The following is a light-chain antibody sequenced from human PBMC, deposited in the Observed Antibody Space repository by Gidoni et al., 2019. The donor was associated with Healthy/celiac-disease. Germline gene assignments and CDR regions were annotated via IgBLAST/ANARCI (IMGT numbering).Light chain of an antibody. V-gene: IGLV3-1*01. J-gene: IGLJ3*02. CDR1: KLGDQY. Sequence: SYELTQPPSVSVSPGQTASITCSGDKLGDQYACWYQQKPGQSPVLVIYQDSKRPSGIPERFSGSNSGNTATLTISGTQATDEADYYCQAWDSSTWVFGGGTKLTVL. CDR2: QDS. CDR3: QAWDSSTWV.